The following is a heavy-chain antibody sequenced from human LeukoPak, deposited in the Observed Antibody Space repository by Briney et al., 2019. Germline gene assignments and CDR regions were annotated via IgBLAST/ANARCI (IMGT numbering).Heavy chain of an antibody. Sequence: SVKVSCKASGGTFSSYAISWVRQAPGQGLEWMGGIIPIFGTANYAQKFQGRVTITADESTSTAYMELSSLRSEDTAVYYCARGRKRWLQTIKPEPDLAGYYFDYWGQGTLVTVSS. D-gene: IGHD5-24*01. CDR3: ARGRKRWLQTIKPEPDLAGYYFDY. CDR1: GGTFSSYA. J-gene: IGHJ4*02. CDR2: IIPIFGTA. V-gene: IGHV1-69*13.